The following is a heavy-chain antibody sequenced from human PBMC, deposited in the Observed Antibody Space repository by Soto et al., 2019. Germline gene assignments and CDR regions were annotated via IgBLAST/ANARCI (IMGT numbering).Heavy chain of an antibody. J-gene: IGHJ2*01. CDR2: ISSSSSYI. Sequence: EVQLVESGGGLVKPGGSLRLSCAASGFTFSSYSMNWVLQAPGKGLEWVSSISSSSSYIYYADSVKGRFTISRDNAKNSLYLQMNSLRAEDTAVYYCARSGTYSWYFDLWGRGTLVSVSS. D-gene: IGHD1-1*01. CDR1: GFTFSSYS. V-gene: IGHV3-21*01. CDR3: ARSGTYSWYFDL.